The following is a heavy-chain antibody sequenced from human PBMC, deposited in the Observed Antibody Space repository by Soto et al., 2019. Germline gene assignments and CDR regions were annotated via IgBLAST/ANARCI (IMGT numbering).Heavy chain of an antibody. CDR3: ARIIFFTNGLCSPLYAMHF. D-gene: IGHD2-8*01. V-gene: IGHV4-34*01. J-gene: IGHJ6*02. CDR1: GGSFSGYY. CDR2: INHSGST. Sequence: SETLSLTCAVYGGSFSGYYWSWIRQPPGKGLEWIGEINHSGSTNYNPSLKSRVTISVDTSKNQFSLKLSSVTAADTAVYYSARIIFFTNGLCSPLYAMHFWGQGTTVTVPS.